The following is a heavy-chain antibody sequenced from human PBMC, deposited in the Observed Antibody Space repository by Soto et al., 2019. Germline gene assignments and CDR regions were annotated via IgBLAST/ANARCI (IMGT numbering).Heavy chain of an antibody. V-gene: IGHV4-39*01. CDR2: IYYSGST. D-gene: IGHD1-1*01. CDR1: GDSISSNNNY. CDR3: AIAVQLEIAYYYYGMDV. Sequence: PSETLSLTCTVSGDSISSNNNYWSWIHQPPGKGLEWIGSIYYSGSTYYNPSLKSRVTISVDTSKNQFSLKLSSVTAADTAVYYCAIAVQLEIAYYYYGMDVWGQGTTVTVSS. J-gene: IGHJ6*02.